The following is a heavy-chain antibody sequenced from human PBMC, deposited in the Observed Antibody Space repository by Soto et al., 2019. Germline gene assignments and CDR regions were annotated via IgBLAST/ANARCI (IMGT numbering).Heavy chain of an antibody. CDR3: ARYLSYGSGSYPFYYYGMDV. CDR2: IYYSGST. V-gene: IGHV4-31*03. D-gene: IGHD3-10*01. CDR1: GGSISSGGYY. Sequence: SETLSLTCTVSGGSISSGGYYWSWIRQHPGKGLEWIGYIYYSGSTYYNPSLKSRVTISVDTSKNQFSLKLSSVTAADTAVYYCARYLSYGSGSYPFYYYGMDVWRQGTTVTVSS. J-gene: IGHJ6*02.